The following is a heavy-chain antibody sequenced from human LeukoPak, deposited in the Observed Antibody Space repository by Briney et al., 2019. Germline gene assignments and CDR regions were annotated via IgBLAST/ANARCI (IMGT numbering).Heavy chain of an antibody. CDR1: GFTFSSYA. Sequence: PGGSLRLSCAGSGFTFSSYAMSWVRQAPGKGLEWVSAITGSGGSTYYADSVKGRFTISRDNSKNTLYLQMNSLRAEDTAVYYCAKDHSPFGSGSYSTRYYGMDVWGQGTTVTVS. V-gene: IGHV3-23*01. J-gene: IGHJ6*02. D-gene: IGHD3-10*01. CDR3: AKDHSPFGSGSYSTRYYGMDV. CDR2: ITGSGGST.